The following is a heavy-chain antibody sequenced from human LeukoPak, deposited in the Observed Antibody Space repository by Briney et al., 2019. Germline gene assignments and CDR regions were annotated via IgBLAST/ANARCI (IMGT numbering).Heavy chain of an antibody. V-gene: IGHV3-30*02. CDR2: IQYDGGNQ. Sequence: GGSLRLSCTASGFTFSSYDMHWVRQAPGKGPEWMTVIQYDGGNQYYADSVKGRFTISRDNSKNTLYLQMNSLTAEDTAVYYCAKDFTWAFDYWGQGTLVTVSS. J-gene: IGHJ4*02. CDR1: GFTFSSYD. D-gene: IGHD2/OR15-2a*01. CDR3: AKDFTWAFDY.